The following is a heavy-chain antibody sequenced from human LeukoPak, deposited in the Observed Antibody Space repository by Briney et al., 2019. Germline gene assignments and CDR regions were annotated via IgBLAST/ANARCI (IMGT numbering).Heavy chain of an antibody. V-gene: IGHV3-23*01. CDR3: AKYAITSRSWFDP. CDR2: ISGGGDII. Sequence: PGGSLRLSCAASGFTFNTHAMSWVRQAPGEGVEWVSTISGGGDIIYYADSVKGRFTISRDNSKNTLNLQMNSLRAEDTAIYYCAKYAITSRSWFDPWGQGTLVTVSS. D-gene: IGHD2-8*01. J-gene: IGHJ5*02. CDR1: GFTFNTHA.